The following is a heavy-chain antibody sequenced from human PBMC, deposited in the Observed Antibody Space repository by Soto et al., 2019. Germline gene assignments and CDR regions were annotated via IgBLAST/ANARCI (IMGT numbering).Heavy chain of an antibody. D-gene: IGHD6-19*01. V-gene: IGHV4-59*08. Sequence: QVQLQESGPGLVKPSETLSLTCTVSGGSMSSYYWSWIRQPPGKGLEWIGYIYYSGSTNYNPSLKSRFTISVDTSKNQFSLRLSSVTAADTAVYYCATTHSSGRPIFDYWGQGTLVTVSS. CDR3: ATTHSSGRPIFDY. CDR1: GGSMSSYY. J-gene: IGHJ4*02. CDR2: IYYSGST.